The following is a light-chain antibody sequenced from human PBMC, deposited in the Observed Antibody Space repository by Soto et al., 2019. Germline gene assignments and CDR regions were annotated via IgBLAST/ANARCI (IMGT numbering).Light chain of an antibody. J-gene: IGKJ5*01. Sequence: EIVLTQSPGTLSLSPGERATLSCRASQSVPTNYLAWYQQKPGQAPRFLIYAASTRATGIPDRFSGSGSGTDFTLTISRLEPEDVAVYYCHKSTLGTDSFGQGTRLEIK. CDR2: AAS. V-gene: IGKV3-20*01. CDR3: HKSTLGTDS. CDR1: QSVPTNY.